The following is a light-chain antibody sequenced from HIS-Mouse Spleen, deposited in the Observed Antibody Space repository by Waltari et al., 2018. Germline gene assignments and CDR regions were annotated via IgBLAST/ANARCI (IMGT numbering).Light chain of an antibody. Sequence: QSALTQPPSASGSPGQSVTITCTGTSSDGGGYNYGPWYQQHPGKAPTLMLYEVSKRPSGVPDRFSGSKSGNTASLTVSGLQAEDEADYYCSSYAGSNIVVFGGGTKLTVL. CDR1: SSDGGGYNY. V-gene: IGLV2-8*01. J-gene: IGLJ2*01. CDR3: SSYAGSNIVV. CDR2: EVS.